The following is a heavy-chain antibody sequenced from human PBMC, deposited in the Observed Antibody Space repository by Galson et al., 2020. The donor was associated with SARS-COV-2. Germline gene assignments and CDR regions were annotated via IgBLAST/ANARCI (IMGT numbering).Heavy chain of an antibody. CDR1: GFTFSSNA. D-gene: IGHD1-26*01. CDR2: TTYDGSNK. V-gene: IGHV3-30-3*01. Sequence: GGSLRLSCAASGFTFSSNAMHWFRQAPGKALEWVAVTTYDGSNKYYAHPAKGRFTISRDNSKNTLYLQMNSLRADDTAVYYCARLHSGSYLGHFDYWGQGTLVTVFS. J-gene: IGHJ4*02. CDR3: ARLHSGSYLGHFDY.